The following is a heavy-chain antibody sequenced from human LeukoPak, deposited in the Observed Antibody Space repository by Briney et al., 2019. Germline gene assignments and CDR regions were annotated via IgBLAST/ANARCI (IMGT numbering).Heavy chain of an antibody. D-gene: IGHD7-27*01. Sequence: GRSLRLSCAASGFTFDDYAMHWVRQAPGKGLEWVSGISWNSGSIGYADSVKGRFTISRDNAKNSLYLQMNSLRAEDTALYYCAVNWGRHWGQGTLVTVSS. CDR1: GFTFDDYA. CDR2: ISWNSGSI. V-gene: IGHV3-9*01. J-gene: IGHJ4*02. CDR3: AVNWGRH.